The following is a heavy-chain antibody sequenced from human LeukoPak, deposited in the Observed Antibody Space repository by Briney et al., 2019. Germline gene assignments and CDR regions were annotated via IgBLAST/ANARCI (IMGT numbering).Heavy chain of an antibody. V-gene: IGHV1-18*01. CDR2: ISAYNGNT. D-gene: IGHD3-10*01. J-gene: IGHJ4*02. CDR1: GYTFTSYG. Sequence: GASVKVSCKASGYTFTSYGISWVRQAPGQGLEWMGWISAYNGNTNYAQKLQGRVTMTTDTSTSTAYMELRSLRSDDTAVYYCARALITMVRGVIISFQNDYWGQGTLVTVSS. CDR3: ARALITMVRGVIISFQNDY.